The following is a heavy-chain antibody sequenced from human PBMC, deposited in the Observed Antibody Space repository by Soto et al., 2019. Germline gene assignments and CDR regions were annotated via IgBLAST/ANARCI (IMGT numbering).Heavy chain of an antibody. J-gene: IGHJ4*02. CDR2: ITIRTGNV. CDR3: ARAPGYGMYYFDY. V-gene: IGHV3-48*02. Sequence: GGSLRLSCEASGFTISECSMNWVRQAPGKGLEWLAYITIRTGNVLYADSVRGRFTISADNAENSVILQMNSLRDEDSAVYYCARAPGYGMYYFDYWGQGTLVTVSS. CDR1: GFTISECS. D-gene: IGHD5-18*01.